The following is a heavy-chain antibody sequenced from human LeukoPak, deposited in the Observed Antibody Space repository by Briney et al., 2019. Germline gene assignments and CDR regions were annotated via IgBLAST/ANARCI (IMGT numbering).Heavy chain of an antibody. J-gene: IGHJ3*02. V-gene: IGHV1-69*01. Sequence: GASVKVSCKASGGTFSSYAISWVRQAPGQGLEWMGGIIPIFGTANYARKFQGRVTITADESTSTAYMELSSLRSEDTAVYYCAREGYCSSTSCYSAFDIWGQGTMVTVSS. D-gene: IGHD2-2*02. CDR3: AREGYCSSTSCYSAFDI. CDR2: IIPIFGTA. CDR1: GGTFSSYA.